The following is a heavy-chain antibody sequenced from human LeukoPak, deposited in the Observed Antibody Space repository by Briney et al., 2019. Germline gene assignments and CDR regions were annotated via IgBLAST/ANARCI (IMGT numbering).Heavy chain of an antibody. D-gene: IGHD3-22*01. Sequence: GASVKVSCKASGGTFSSYAISWVRQAPGQGLEWMGRIIPILGIANYAQKFQGRVTITADKSTSTAYMELSSLRSEDTAVYYCARGSDLNVVTNPYYFDYWGQGTLVTVPS. J-gene: IGHJ4*02. V-gene: IGHV1-69*04. CDR1: GGTFSSYA. CDR2: IIPILGIA. CDR3: ARGSDLNVVTNPYYFDY.